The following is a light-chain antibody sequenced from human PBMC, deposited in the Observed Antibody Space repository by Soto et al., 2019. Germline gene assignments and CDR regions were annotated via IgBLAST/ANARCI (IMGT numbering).Light chain of an antibody. V-gene: IGLV2-14*03. Sequence: QSALTQPASVSGSPGRSVTISCTGSSXXXGDFNYVSWYQHLPGRAPKLIIYDVTNRPSGISYRFSASKSGRTASLTISGXXXXXXXXXXXSXYSSSSTHVVFGGGTKLTVL. CDR2: DVT. CDR3: SXYSSSSTHVV. J-gene: IGLJ2*01. CDR1: SXXXGDFNY.